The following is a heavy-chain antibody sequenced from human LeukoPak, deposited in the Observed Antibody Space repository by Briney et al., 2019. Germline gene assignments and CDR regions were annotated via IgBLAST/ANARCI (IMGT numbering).Heavy chain of an antibody. CDR2: IYYSGST. D-gene: IGHD3-16*01. CDR3: ARLQLGGAFDI. V-gene: IGHV4-39*01. Sequence: KPSETLSLTCTVSGGSISSSSYYWGWIRQPPGKGLEWIGSIYYSGSTYYNPSLKSRVTISVDTSKNQFSLKLSSVTAADTAVYYCARLQLGGAFDIWGQGTMVTVSS. CDR1: GGSISSSSYY. J-gene: IGHJ3*02.